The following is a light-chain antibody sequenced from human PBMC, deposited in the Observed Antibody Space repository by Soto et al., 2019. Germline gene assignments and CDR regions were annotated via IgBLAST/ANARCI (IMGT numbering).Light chain of an antibody. CDR2: GAS. Sequence: EIVLTQSPGTLSLSPGERATLSCRASQSITSTYLAWYQQKPGQAPRLLIYGASSRASGIPDRFSGSGSGTDFTLTISRLEPEDSATYYCQQTYSELVYTFGRGTKLEIK. CDR3: QQTYSELVYT. CDR1: QSITSTY. V-gene: IGKV3-20*01. J-gene: IGKJ2*01.